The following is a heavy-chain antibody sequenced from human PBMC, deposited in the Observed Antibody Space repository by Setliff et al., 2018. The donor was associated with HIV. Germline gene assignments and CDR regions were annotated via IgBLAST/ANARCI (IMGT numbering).Heavy chain of an antibody. D-gene: IGHD2-15*01. Sequence: SETLSLTCAVYGGSFSDYYWSWIRQPPGKGLEWIGEINHSGSTNYNPSLKSRLSISVDTSKNQFSLKVTSVTAADTAVYYCARQAWHSGRNGYFVDYWGQGTLVTVSS. CDR3: ARQAWHSGRNGYFVDY. V-gene: IGHV4-34*01. CDR2: INHSGST. CDR1: GGSFSDYY. J-gene: IGHJ4*02.